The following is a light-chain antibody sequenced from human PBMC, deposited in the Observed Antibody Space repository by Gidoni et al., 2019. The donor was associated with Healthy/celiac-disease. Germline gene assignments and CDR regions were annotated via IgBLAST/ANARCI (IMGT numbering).Light chain of an antibody. V-gene: IGKV3-15*01. CDR1: QSVSSN. Sequence: LSCRASQSVSSNLAWYQQKPGQAPRLLIYGASTRATGIPARFSGSGSGTEFTLTISSLQSEDFAVYYCQQYNNWPPITFGQGTRLEIK. CDR2: GAS. J-gene: IGKJ5*01. CDR3: QQYNNWPPIT.